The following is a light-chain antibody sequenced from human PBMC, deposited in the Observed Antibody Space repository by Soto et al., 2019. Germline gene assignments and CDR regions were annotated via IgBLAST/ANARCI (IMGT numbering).Light chain of an antibody. Sequence: DIQMTQSPSSLSASVGDRGTITCRASQNISNYLNWYRQKPGKAPKILIYAASSLQSGVPSRFSGSGSGTDFTLTISSLQPEDFATYYCQQTYSILFTVSGGTKVDIK. J-gene: IGKJ4*01. CDR1: QNISNY. CDR2: AAS. CDR3: QQTYSILFT. V-gene: IGKV1-39*01.